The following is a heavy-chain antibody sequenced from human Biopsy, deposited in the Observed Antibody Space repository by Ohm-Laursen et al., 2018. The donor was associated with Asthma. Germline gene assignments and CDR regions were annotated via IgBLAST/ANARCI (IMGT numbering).Heavy chain of an antibody. Sequence: SVKVSCKFLGGTFNTYVIGWVRQAPGQGLEWMGGINSVFGTTTYPQKFQDRVTITADDSTSTVYMELSSQRSEDTAVYYCARKAGSCISRTCYSLDFWGQGTLVTVSS. J-gene: IGHJ4*02. V-gene: IGHV1-69*13. CDR2: INSVFGTT. CDR1: GGTFNTYV. CDR3: ARKAGSCISRTCYSLDF. D-gene: IGHD2-2*01.